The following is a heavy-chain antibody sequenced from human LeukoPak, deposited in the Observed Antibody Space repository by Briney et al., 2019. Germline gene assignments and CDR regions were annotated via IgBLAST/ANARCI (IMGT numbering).Heavy chain of an antibody. CDR2: IYFSGST. J-gene: IGHJ4*02. V-gene: IGHV4-39*01. D-gene: IGHD2-15*01. Sequence: SETLSLTCNVPGDSIRSSNYYWGWLRQPPGKGLEWIGSIYFSGSTYYNPSLKSRITISVDTSKNQFSLNLSSVTAADTAVYYCARGARGGSRFFDYWGQGTLVTVSS. CDR1: GDSIRSSNYY. CDR3: ARGARGGSRFFDY.